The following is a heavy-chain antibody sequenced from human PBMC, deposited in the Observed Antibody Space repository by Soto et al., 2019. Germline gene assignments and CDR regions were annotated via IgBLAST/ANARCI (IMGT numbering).Heavy chain of an antibody. D-gene: IGHD3-16*01. CDR1: GFTFSNYA. V-gene: IGHV3-23*01. Sequence: GGSLRLSCAASGFTFSNYAMTWVRQGPGKGLEWVSGISGSGGRSHYADSVKGRFTISRDNSKSTLYLQMNSLRAEDTAVYYCAKAYFVWSSEQPYYFDYWGQGTLVTVSS. J-gene: IGHJ4*02. CDR3: AKAYFVWSSEQPYYFDY. CDR2: ISGSGGRS.